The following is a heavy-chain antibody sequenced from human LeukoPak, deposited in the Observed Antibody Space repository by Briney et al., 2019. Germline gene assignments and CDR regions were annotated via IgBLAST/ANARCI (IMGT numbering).Heavy chain of an antibody. CDR2: LSYTGKT. V-gene: IGHV4-59*02. J-gene: IGHJ4*02. CDR3: SEGYFEPFDH. D-gene: IGHD2/OR15-2a*01. CDR1: GASVSSSH. Sequence: LETLSLTCLVSGASVSSSHWNWIRQFPGKGLEWIGCLSYTGKTDYNPSLTGRVTISLGTSKNQVSLKLRSVTAADTAVYYCSEGYFEPFDHWGQGILVTVSS.